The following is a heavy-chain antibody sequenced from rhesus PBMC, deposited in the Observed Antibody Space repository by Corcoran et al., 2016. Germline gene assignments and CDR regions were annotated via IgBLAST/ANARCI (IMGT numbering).Heavy chain of an antibody. CDR1: GYSISSGYC. D-gene: IGHD6-31*01. Sequence: QVQLQESGQGLVKPSVTLSLTCAVSGYSISSGYCWGWIRQPPGKGLEYIGYISGSRWSTYYNPSLKSRFTISKDTSKNQFSLKLSSVTAADTADYYCVRDRSNGWYEAFAFWGQGLRVTVSS. V-gene: IGHV4-99*02. J-gene: IGHJ3*01. CDR2: ISGSRWST. CDR3: VRDRSNGWYEAFAF.